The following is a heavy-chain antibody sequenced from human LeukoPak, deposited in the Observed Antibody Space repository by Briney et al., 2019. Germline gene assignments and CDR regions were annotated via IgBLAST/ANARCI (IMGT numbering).Heavy chain of an antibody. CDR2: IYYSGST. J-gene: IGHJ4*02. CDR3: ARGGVLRYFDWLLWEY. V-gene: IGHV4-59*01. CDR1: GGSISSYY. D-gene: IGHD3-9*01. Sequence: SETLSLTCTVSGGSISSYYWSWIRQPPGKGLEWIGYIYYSGSTNYNPSLKSRVTISVDTSKNQFSLKLSSVTAADTAVYYCARGGVLRYFDWLLWEYWGQGTWSPSPQ.